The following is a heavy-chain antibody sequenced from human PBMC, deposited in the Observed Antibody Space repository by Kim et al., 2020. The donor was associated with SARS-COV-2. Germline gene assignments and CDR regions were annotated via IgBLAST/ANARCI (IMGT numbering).Heavy chain of an antibody. CDR3: ASGRTKLLRER. D-gene: IGHD3-10*01. CDR2: T. J-gene: IGHJ4*02. Sequence: TSYAQKFQGRVTMTRDTSTSTVYMELSSLRSEDTAVYYCASGRTKLLRERWGQGTLVTVSS. V-gene: IGHV1-46*01.